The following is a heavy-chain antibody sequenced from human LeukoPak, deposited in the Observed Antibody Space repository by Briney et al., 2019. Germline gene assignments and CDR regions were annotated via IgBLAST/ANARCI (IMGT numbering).Heavy chain of an antibody. Sequence: GGSLRLSCAASGFTFSSYSMNWVRQAPGKGLEWVSSIISSSVYISYADSVKGRLTISRDNAMNSLYLQMNSLRAEDTAVYYCARAGSGYDPDYWGQGTLVTVSS. V-gene: IGHV3-21*01. CDR3: ARAGSGYDPDY. CDR1: GFTFSSYS. J-gene: IGHJ4*02. CDR2: IISSSVYI. D-gene: IGHD5-12*01.